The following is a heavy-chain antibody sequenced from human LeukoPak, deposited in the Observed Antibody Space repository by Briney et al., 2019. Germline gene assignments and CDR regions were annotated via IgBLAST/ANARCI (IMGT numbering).Heavy chain of an antibody. D-gene: IGHD6-19*01. CDR1: GYTFTSYD. CDR3: ATQYSSGWSTIDY. V-gene: IGHV1-8*01. Sequence: ASVKVSCKASGYTFTSYDINWVRQATGHGLEWMGWMNPNSGNTGYAQKFQGRVTMTRNTSISTAYMELSSLRSEDTAVYYCATQYSSGWSTIDYWGQGTLVTVSS. J-gene: IGHJ4*02. CDR2: MNPNSGNT.